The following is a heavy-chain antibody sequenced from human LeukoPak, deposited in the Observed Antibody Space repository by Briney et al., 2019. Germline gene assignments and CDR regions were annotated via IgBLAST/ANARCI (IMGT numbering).Heavy chain of an antibody. D-gene: IGHD2-2*01. CDR1: GGSISSYY. Sequence: SETLSLTCTVSGGSISSYYWSWIRQPPGRGPEWIGYIYYSGSTNYNPSLKSRITISTDTSKNQFSLKLSSVTAADTAVYYCARAKYQLLYYFDYWGQGTLVTVSS. J-gene: IGHJ4*02. CDR3: ARAKYQLLYYFDY. V-gene: IGHV4-59*12. CDR2: IYYSGST.